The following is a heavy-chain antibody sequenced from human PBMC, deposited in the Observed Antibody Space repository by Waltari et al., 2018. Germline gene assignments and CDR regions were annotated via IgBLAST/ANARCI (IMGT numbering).Heavy chain of an antibody. Sequence: QVQLVQSGAEVKKPGASLKVSCKASGLTFSDFYIHWVRQAPGQGLEWMGWVIPSSGGTNYAQKFQGRVTMTRDTSITTAYMELTGLRSDDTAVYYCARGVLPAALDYWGQGTLITVSS. V-gene: IGHV1-2*02. CDR1: GLTFSDFY. J-gene: IGHJ4*02. CDR3: ARGVLPAALDY. D-gene: IGHD2-2*01. CDR2: VIPSSGGT.